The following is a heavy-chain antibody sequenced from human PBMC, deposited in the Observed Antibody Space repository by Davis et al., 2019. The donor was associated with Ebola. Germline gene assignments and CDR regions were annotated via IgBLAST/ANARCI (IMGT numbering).Heavy chain of an antibody. Sequence: PGGSLRLSCVASEFTFSNYGMTWVRQAPGGGLEWVSGISASGADIKYADSVRGRFSISRDDSKSTLYLQMDSLKVEDTAVFYCAEGGTNNFLGANWGQGSLVTVSS. J-gene: IGHJ4*02. V-gene: IGHV3-23*01. CDR1: EFTFSNYG. D-gene: IGHD2-8*01. CDR3: AEGGTNNFLGAN. CDR2: ISASGADI.